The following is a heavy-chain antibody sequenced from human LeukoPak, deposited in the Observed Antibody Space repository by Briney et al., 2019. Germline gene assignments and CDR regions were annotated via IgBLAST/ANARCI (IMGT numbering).Heavy chain of an antibody. J-gene: IGHJ3*02. CDR3: ARAPDFWSGYYTGRAFDI. D-gene: IGHD3-3*01. CDR1: GYTFTGYY. Sequence: ASVKVSCKAVGYTFTGYYMHWVRQAPGQGLEWMGWINPNSGGTNYAQKFQGRVTMTRDTSISTAYMELSRLRSDDTAVYYCARAPDFWSGYYTGRAFDIWGQGTMVTVSS. CDR2: INPNSGGT. V-gene: IGHV1-2*02.